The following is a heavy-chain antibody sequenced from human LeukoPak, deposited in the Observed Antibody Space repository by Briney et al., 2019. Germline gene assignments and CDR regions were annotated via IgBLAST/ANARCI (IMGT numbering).Heavy chain of an antibody. Sequence: GGSLRLSCAASGFTFSSYAMHWVRQAPGKRLEWVAVISYDGSNKYYADSVKGRFTISRDNSKNTLYLQMNSLRAEDTAVYYCARPVGYYSYFDYWGQGTLVTVSS. CDR3: ARPVGYYSYFDY. D-gene: IGHD3-22*01. V-gene: IGHV3-30-3*01. CDR2: ISYDGSNK. J-gene: IGHJ4*02. CDR1: GFTFSSYA.